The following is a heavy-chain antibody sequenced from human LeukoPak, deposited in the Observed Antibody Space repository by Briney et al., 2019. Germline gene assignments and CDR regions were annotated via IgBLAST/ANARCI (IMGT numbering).Heavy chain of an antibody. CDR1: GFPFSNAW. CDR3: NTGGRGYYDSYCY. V-gene: IGHV3-15*01. J-gene: IGHJ4*02. Sequence: GGSLRLSCAASGFPFSNAWMSWVREAPGKGLEWVGRIKNKTDGGTTDYAAPVNGRFTISRDDSKNTLYLQMNRLKTEGAAVYDCNTGGRGYYDSYCYWGQGTLVTVSS. CDR2: IKNKTDGGTT. D-gene: IGHD3-22*01.